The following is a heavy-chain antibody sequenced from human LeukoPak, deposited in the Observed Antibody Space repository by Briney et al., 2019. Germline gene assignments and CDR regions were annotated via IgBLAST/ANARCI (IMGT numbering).Heavy chain of an antibody. Sequence: SETLSLTCTVSGGSISSGGYYWSWIRQHPGKGLEWIGYIYYSGSTYYNPSLKSRVTISVDTSKNQFSLKLSSVTASETAVYYCARDDRLLLDYWGQGTLVTVSS. CDR3: ARDDRLLLDY. V-gene: IGHV4-31*03. CDR2: IYYSGST. D-gene: IGHD3-22*01. CDR1: GGSISSGGYY. J-gene: IGHJ4*02.